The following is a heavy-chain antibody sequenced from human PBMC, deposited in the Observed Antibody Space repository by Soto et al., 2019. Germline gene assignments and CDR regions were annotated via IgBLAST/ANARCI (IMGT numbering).Heavy chain of an antibody. J-gene: IGHJ4*02. D-gene: IGHD1-1*01. CDR3: ARSWGSRDGYNRHYFDY. CDR2: IYYSGSS. V-gene: IGHV4-59*01. CDR1: GGSISTYY. Sequence: QVQLQESGPGLVKPSETLSLTCTVSGGSISTYYWSWIRQPPGKGLEWIGYIYYSGSSNYNPSLKSRVTLSVDTSKNQFSLNLTSVTAADTAGYYCARSWGSRDGYNRHYFDYWGQGTLVTVSS.